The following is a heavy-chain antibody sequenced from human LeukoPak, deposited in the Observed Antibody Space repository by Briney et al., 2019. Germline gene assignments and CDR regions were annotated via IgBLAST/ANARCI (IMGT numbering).Heavy chain of an antibody. Sequence: ASVKVSCKASGYTFTSYGISWVRQAPGQGLEWMGWISAYNGNTNYAQKLQGRVTMTTDTSTSTAYMELRSLRSDDTAVYYCARDWQFFRRGWYVGERRDYWGQGTLATVSS. CDR2: ISAYNGNT. CDR1: GYTFTSYG. D-gene: IGHD6-19*01. J-gene: IGHJ4*02. V-gene: IGHV1-18*01. CDR3: ARDWQFFRRGWYVGERRDY.